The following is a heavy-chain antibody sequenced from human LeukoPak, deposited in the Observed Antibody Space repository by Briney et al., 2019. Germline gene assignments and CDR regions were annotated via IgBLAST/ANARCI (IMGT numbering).Heavy chain of an antibody. J-gene: IGHJ4*02. V-gene: IGHV3-48*03. CDR3: ARDGYSSSWYPAPSDY. CDR1: GFTFSSYE. CDR2: ISSSGSTI. Sequence: PGGSLRLSCAASGFTFSSYEMNWVRQAPGKGLEWVSYISSSGSTIYYADSVKGPFTISRDNAKNSLYLKMNSLRAEDTAVYYCARDGYSSSWYPAPSDYWGQGTLVTFPS. D-gene: IGHD6-13*01.